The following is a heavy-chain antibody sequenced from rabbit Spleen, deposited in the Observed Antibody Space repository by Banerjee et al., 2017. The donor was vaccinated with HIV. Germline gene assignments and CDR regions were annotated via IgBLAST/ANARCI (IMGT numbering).Heavy chain of an antibody. D-gene: IGHD2-1*01. Sequence: QEQLEESGGGLVKPEGSLTLTCTASGFSFSSSYYMCWVRQAPGKGLECIACIYGGSSRSTYYASWAKGRFTISETSSTTVTLQMTSLTAADTATYFCARGSATMTLVITGFYLGLWGPGTLVTVS. V-gene: IGHV1S45*01. CDR1: GFSFSSSYY. CDR3: ARGSATMTLVITGFYLGL. CDR2: IYGGSSRST. J-gene: IGHJ4*01.